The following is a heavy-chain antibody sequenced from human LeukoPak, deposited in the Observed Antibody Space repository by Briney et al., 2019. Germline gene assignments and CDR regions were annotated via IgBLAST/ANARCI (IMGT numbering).Heavy chain of an antibody. CDR1: GVTFDDYL. V-gene: IGHV3-43*01. J-gene: IGHJ3*02. CDR2: ISWDGDIT. CDR3: AKARGLIGGAFDI. D-gene: IGHD3-22*01. Sequence: GGSLRLSCAASGVTFDDYLIHWVRHAPGKGLEGVSLISWDGDITHYADCVEGRFTISRVNSTNSLYLQMNSLRTEDTALYYCAKARGLIGGAFDIWGQGTMVTVSS.